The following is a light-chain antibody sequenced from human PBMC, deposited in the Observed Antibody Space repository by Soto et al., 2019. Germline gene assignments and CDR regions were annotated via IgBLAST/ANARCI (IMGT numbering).Light chain of an antibody. CDR1: NIGSKS. Sequence: SYELTQPPSVSVAPGKTARITCGGNNIGSKSVHWYQQKPGQAPVLVIYYDSDRPSGIPERFSGSNSGNTATLTISRVEAGDEADYYCQVWDSSTPTVVFGGGTQLTVL. CDR3: QVWDSSTPTVV. J-gene: IGLJ2*01. V-gene: IGLV3-21*04. CDR2: YDS.